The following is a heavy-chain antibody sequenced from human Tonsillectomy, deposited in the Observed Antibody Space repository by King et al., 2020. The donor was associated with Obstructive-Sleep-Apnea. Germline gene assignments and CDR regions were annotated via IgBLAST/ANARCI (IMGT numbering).Heavy chain of an antibody. CDR3: ARVGRYDSSFDY. CDR1: GFTFSSHG. CDR2: SEQDGSEK. D-gene: IGHD3-22*01. Sequence: VQLVQSGGGFVQPGGSLRLSCGADGFTFSSHGSRCGGQGPGDGGEGWANSEQDGSEKYYVDSVKGRFTISRDNAKNSLDLQMNSLRAEDTAVYYCARVGRYDSSFDYWGQGTLVTVSS. V-gene: IGHV3-7*03. J-gene: IGHJ4*02.